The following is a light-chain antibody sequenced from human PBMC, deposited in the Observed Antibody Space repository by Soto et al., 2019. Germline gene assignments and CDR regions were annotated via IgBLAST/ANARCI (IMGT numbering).Light chain of an antibody. CDR2: GAS. V-gene: IGKV3-20*01. CDR1: QSVTSTS. J-gene: IGKJ5*01. CDR3: QHYVTSPIT. Sequence: EIVLTQSPGTLSLYTGERATLSCRASQSVTSTSLAWYQQKPGQAPRILMYGASSRATGTPDRISGGGSGTDFTLTISRLETEDFAVYYCQHYVTSPITFGQGTRLEIK.